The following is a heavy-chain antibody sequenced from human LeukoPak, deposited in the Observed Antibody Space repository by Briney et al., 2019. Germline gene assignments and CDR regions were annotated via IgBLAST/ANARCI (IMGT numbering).Heavy chain of an antibody. D-gene: IGHD6-19*01. CDR1: GFTFSNAW. J-gene: IGHJ6*03. Sequence: PRGSLRLSCAASGFTFSNAWMSWVRQAPGKGLEWVGRIKSKTDGGTTDYAAPVKGRFTISRDDSKNALYLQMNSLKTEDTAVYYCTTVKSSGWSYYYYYMDVWGKGTTVTVSS. V-gene: IGHV3-15*01. CDR3: TTVKSSGWSYYYYYMDV. CDR2: IKSKTDGGTT.